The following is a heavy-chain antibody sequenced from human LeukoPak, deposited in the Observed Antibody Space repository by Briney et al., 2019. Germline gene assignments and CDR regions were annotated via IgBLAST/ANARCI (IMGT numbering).Heavy chain of an antibody. D-gene: IGHD3-22*01. V-gene: IGHV3-23*01. J-gene: IGHJ4*02. CDR2: ISGNGINT. Sequence: GGSLRLSCATSGFTFNIYAMNWVRQAPGKGLEWVSIISGNGINTYYADSVKGRFTISRDNSKNTLYLQMNSLRAEDTAVYYCAKDRTAYYYDSSGPDVYFDYWGQGTLVTVSS. CDR3: AKDRTAYYYDSSGPDVYFDY. CDR1: GFTFNIYA.